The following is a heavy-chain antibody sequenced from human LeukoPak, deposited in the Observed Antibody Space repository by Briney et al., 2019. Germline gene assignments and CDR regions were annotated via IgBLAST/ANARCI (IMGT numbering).Heavy chain of an antibody. CDR2: IRSDGINK. Sequence: GGSLRLSCAASGFTFSNYGMHWVRQAPGKGLEWVAFIRSDGINKYHADFVKGRFTISRDNSKNTLYLQMNSLRAEDTAVYYCAKLGKTENHYGSGRFSYYYYMDVWGKGTTVTISS. CDR1: GFTFSNYG. D-gene: IGHD3-10*01. J-gene: IGHJ6*03. CDR3: AKLGKTENHYGSGRFSYYYYMDV. V-gene: IGHV3-30*02.